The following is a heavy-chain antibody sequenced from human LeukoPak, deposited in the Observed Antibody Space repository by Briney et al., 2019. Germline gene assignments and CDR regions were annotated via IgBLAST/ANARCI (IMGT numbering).Heavy chain of an antibody. D-gene: IGHD6-19*01. J-gene: IGHJ4*02. V-gene: IGHV1-2*02. CDR1: GYIVSDYY. Sequence: ASVKDSCRASGYIVSDYYIYWVRQAPRQGLEYMGWINPDSGDTKYAQKFQGRVTMTRDTSINTVYMELSRLTSDDTAVYYCARDGPRIAVDFDYWGQGTLVTVSA. CDR2: INPDSGDT. CDR3: ARDGPRIAVDFDY.